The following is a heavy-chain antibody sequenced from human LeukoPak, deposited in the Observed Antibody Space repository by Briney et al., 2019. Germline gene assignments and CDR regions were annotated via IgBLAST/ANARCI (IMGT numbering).Heavy chain of an antibody. CDR2: ISAYNGNT. V-gene: IGHV1-18*01. Sequence: ASVKVSCKASGYTFTSYGISWVRQAPGQGLEWMGWISAYNGNTNYAQKLQGRVTMTTDTSTSTAYMELRSLRSDDTAVYYCARDRYYDSSGYTEQHWGQGTLVTVSP. CDR3: ARDRYYDSSGYTEQH. CDR1: GYTFTSYG. D-gene: IGHD3-22*01. J-gene: IGHJ1*01.